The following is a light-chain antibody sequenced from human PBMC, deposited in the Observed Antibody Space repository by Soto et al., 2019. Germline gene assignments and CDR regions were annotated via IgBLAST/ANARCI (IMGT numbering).Light chain of an antibody. CDR1: SKDFGGYNF. J-gene: IGLJ1*01. CDR3: NSYSGGNTLYV. Sequence: QSVLTQPASVAGSPGQSITIPCNGTSKDFGGYNFVSWFQQHPGKAPKLLICDVTRRPSGVSDRFSGSKSGNTASLTISGLQAEDEADYYCNSYSGGNTLYVFGSGTKVTVL. V-gene: IGLV2-14*01. CDR2: DVT.